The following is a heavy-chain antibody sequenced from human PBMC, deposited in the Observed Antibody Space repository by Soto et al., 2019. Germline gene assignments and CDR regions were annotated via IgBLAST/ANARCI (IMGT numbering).Heavy chain of an antibody. CDR1: GYTFTSYG. CDR2: ISAYNDNT. D-gene: IGHD3-16*01. V-gene: IGHV1-18*01. CDR3: ARGLYDSTGGRTRYYFDY. J-gene: IGHJ4*02. Sequence: GASVKVSCKASGYTFTSYGISWVRQAPGQGLEWMGWISAYNDNTNYAQKLQGRVTMTTDTSTSTAYMELRSLRSDDTAVYYCARGLYDSTGGRTRYYFDYWGQGTLVTVSS.